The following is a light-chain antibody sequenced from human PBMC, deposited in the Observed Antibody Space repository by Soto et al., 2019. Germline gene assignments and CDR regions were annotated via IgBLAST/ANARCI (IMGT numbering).Light chain of an antibody. CDR2: GAS. J-gene: IGKJ2*02. CDR1: QSVSASF. CDR3: QQRGT. Sequence: EIVLTQSPGTLSLSPGERATLSCRASQSVSASFLAWYQQKPGQAPRLLIYGASSRATGIPDRFSGSGSGTDFTLTISRLEPEDAAVYYFQQRGTFGQGTKLEIK. V-gene: IGKV3-20*01.